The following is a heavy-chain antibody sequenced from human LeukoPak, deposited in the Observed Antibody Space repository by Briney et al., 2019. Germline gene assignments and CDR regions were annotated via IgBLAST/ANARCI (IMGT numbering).Heavy chain of an antibody. J-gene: IGHJ4*02. CDR1: GGSLKLLY. CDR2: IYYSGTS. Sequence: SETLAHMQAVCGGSLKLLYARWMPRPPGKGLEWIAYIYYSGTSNYNPSLKSRVTISLDTSKNQFSLKMSSVTAADTAVYYCASSYSNSCYYCYCMDSWGQGTPVTVSS. D-gene: IGHD3-22*01. V-gene: IGHV4-59*11. CDR3: ASSYSNSCYYCYCMDS.